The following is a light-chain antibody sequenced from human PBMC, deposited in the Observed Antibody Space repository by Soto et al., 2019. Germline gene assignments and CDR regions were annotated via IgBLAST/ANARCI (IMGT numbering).Light chain of an antibody. CDR3: SSYTTTSTYV. J-gene: IGLJ1*01. Sequence: QSVLTPPPSVSGSPGQSVAISCTGTSSDVGSYNRVSWYQQPPGTAPKLMIYDVSDRPSGVPDRFSGSKSGNTASLTISGLQAEDEADYYCSSYTTTSTYVFGTGTKVTV. V-gene: IGLV2-18*02. CDR2: DVS. CDR1: SSDVGSYNR.